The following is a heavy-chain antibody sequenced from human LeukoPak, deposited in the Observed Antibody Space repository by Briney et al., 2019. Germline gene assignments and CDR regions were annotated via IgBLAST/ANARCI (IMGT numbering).Heavy chain of an antibody. CDR3: ARGAQLTDY. CDR1: GFTFYTYG. Sequence: GSLRLSCAASGFTFYTYGMHWVRQAPGKGLEYVSGIGPDGGTTYYAKSVKGRFTISRDNSKSMVYLQMGSLTADDMAVYYCARGAQLTDYWGQGTLVTVSS. CDR2: IGPDGGTT. D-gene: IGHD6-13*01. J-gene: IGHJ4*02. V-gene: IGHV3-64*01.